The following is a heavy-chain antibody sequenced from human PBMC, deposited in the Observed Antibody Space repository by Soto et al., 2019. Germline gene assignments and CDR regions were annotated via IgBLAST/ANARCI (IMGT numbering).Heavy chain of an antibody. CDR1: GGSISSYY. Sequence: QVQLQESGPGLVKSSETLSLSCTVSGGSISSYYWSWFRQSPGKRMEWIGYVHHSWASSYNPSLQSRVAISLDPPKSQFTLKLTSVTATDTAAYYCARQGFGPLHGLVDVWGQGTTVTVSS. D-gene: IGHD3-10*01. V-gene: IGHV4-59*08. CDR3: ARQGFGPLHGLVDV. CDR2: VHHSWAS. J-gene: IGHJ6*02.